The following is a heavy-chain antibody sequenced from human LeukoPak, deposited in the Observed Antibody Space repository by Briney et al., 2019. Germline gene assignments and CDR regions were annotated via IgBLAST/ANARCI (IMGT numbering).Heavy chain of an antibody. D-gene: IGHD3-22*01. CDR1: GASISSYY. J-gene: IGHJ4*02. CDR2: MHYSGST. V-gene: IGHV4-59*01. Sequence: SETLSLTRTVSGASISSYYWSWIRQPPGKGLEWIGDMHYSGSTNYNPSLKSRVTISVDTSKNQFSLKLSSVTAADTAVYYCARFYDRSGPPFDYWGQGTLVTVSS. CDR3: ARFYDRSGPPFDY.